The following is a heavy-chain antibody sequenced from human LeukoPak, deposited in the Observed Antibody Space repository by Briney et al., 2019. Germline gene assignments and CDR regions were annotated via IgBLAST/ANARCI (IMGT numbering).Heavy chain of an antibody. CDR1: GFILSNSA. J-gene: IGHJ4*02. CDR3: VKEVVATIPPL. Sequence: GGSLRLSCAASGFILSNSAMTWVRQAPGKGLEWVSGIDTKGTRTYYADSVKGRFTISRDNSKNTLFLQMNSLRAEDTAVYYCVKEVVATIPPLWGQGTLVTVSS. D-gene: IGHD5-12*01. CDR2: IDTKGTRT. V-gene: IGHV3-23*01.